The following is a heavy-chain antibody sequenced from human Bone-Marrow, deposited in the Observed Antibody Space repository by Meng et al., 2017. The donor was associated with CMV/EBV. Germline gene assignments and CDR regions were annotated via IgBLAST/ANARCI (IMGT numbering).Heavy chain of an antibody. D-gene: IGHD2-21*01. CDR2: ILGDST. CDR1: GFTFSDYA. Sequence: GALRLSCEASGFTFSDYAMNWVRRAPGKGLEWVSAILGDSTYYTDSVEGRFTISRDNSKNTLYLQMSSLRAADTAVYYCVKDVWDYWGQGTLVTVSS. V-gene: IGHV3-23*01. J-gene: IGHJ4*02. CDR3: VKDVWDY.